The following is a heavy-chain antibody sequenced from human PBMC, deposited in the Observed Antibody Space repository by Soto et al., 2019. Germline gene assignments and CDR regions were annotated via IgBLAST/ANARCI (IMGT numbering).Heavy chain of an antibody. Sequence: PAGSLTLSCAASRFTFRSYWMHWVRQAPGKGLVWVSRINDDGSGTSYGDSVKGRFTISRDNAKNTVYLQMNSLSAEDTAVYYCATLQMTGPDYWGQGTPVNVSS. V-gene: IGHV3-74*01. J-gene: IGHJ4*02. CDR2: INDDGSGT. CDR3: ATLQMTGPDY. CDR1: RFTFRSYW.